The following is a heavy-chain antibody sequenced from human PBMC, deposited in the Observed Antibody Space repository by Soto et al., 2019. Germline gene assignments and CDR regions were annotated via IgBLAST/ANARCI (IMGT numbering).Heavy chain of an antibody. CDR2: IDQDGKVV. V-gene: IGHV3-7*01. D-gene: IGHD2-8*01. J-gene: IGHJ4*02. Sequence: GGSLRLSCAASGFTFSTYWMTWVRQAPGEGLEWVAVIDQDGKVVSYVGSVKGRFTVSRDNAKNSVYLQMTSLKAEDTGVYYCARHPTFRWYYWGQGTPVTVSS. CDR3: ARHPTFRWYY. CDR1: GFTFSTYW.